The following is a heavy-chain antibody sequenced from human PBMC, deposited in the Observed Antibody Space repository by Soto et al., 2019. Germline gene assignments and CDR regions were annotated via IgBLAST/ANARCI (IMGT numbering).Heavy chain of an antibody. CDR3: ASRAGTGWFDP. J-gene: IGHJ5*02. V-gene: IGHV3-11*01. CDR2: ISTSGTTI. D-gene: IGHD1-1*01. CDR1: GFSFSDYY. Sequence: GGSLRLSCAASGFSFSDYYMSWIRQAPGKGLEWISYISTSGTTIYYADSVKGRFTVSRDNAKNSLYLQMNSLRAEDTAVYYCASRAGTGWFDPWGQGTLVTVSS.